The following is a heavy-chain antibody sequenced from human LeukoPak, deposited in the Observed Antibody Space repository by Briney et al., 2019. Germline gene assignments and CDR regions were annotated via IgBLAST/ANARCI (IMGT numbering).Heavy chain of an antibody. CDR3: ARGRSDIVVVVAAPGRSFDP. CDR1: GGSFSGYY. J-gene: IGHJ5*02. CDR2: INHSGSN. Sequence: PSETLSLTCAVYGGSFSGYYWSWIRQPPGKGLEWIGEINHSGSNNYNPSLKSRVTISVDTSKNQFSLKLNSVTAADTAVYYCARGRSDIVVVVAAPGRSFDPWGQGTLVTVSS. D-gene: IGHD2-15*01. V-gene: IGHV4-34*01.